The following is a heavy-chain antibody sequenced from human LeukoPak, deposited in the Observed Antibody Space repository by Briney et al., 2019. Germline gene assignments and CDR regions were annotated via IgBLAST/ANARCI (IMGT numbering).Heavy chain of an antibody. V-gene: IGHV3-7*01. Sequence: GGSLRLSCAASGFTFSSYGMHWVRQAPGKGLEWVANINQDGSETYYVDSVRGRFTISRDNAKNSLYLQMNSLRAEDTAVYYCARDIVPPGICFDFWGQGTLVTVSS. CDR1: GFTFSSYG. CDR3: ARDIVPPGICFDF. D-gene: IGHD2-2*01. J-gene: IGHJ4*02. CDR2: INQDGSET.